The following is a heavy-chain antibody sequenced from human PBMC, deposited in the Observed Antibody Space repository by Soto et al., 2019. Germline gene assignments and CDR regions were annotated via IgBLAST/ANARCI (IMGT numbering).Heavy chain of an antibody. J-gene: IGHJ5*02. V-gene: IGHV1-8*01. CDR1: GYTFTSYD. D-gene: IGHD3-3*01. CDR3: ARGLTSRNFIRFLELRRNWFDP. CDR2: MNPNSGNT. Sequence: QVQLVQSGAEVKKPGASVKVSCKASGYTFTSYDINWVRQATGQGLEWMGWMNPNSGNTGYAQKFQGRVTMTRNTSISTAYMELSSLRSEDTAVYYCARGLTSRNFIRFLELRRNWFDPWGQGTLVTVSS.